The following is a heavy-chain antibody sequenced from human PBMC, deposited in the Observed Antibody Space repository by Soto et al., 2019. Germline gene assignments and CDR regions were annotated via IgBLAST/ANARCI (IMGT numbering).Heavy chain of an antibody. CDR1: GFTFSSYA. Sequence: GGSLRLSCAASGFTFSSYAMHWVRQAPGKGLEWVAVISYDGSNKYYADSVKGRFTISRDNSKNTLYLQMNSLRAEETAVYYCAREGIAARPQECYYSYGMDVWGQGTTVTVSS. CDR2: ISYDGSNK. V-gene: IGHV3-30-3*01. J-gene: IGHJ6*02. CDR3: AREGIAARPQECYYSYGMDV. D-gene: IGHD6-6*01.